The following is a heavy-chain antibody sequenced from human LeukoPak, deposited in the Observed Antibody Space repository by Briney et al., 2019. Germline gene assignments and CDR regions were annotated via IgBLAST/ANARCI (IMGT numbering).Heavy chain of an antibody. CDR3: AHQKYSSISFDY. V-gene: IGHV2-5*08. CDR2: IYWDDDK. J-gene: IGHJ4*02. Sequence: TLSLTCTVSGGSTSSGDYYWSWIRQPPGKALEWLALIYWDDDKRYSPSLKSRLTITKDTSKNQVVLTMTNMDPVDTATYYCAHQKYSSISFDYWGQGTLVTVSS. D-gene: IGHD6-13*01. CDR1: GGSTSSGDYY.